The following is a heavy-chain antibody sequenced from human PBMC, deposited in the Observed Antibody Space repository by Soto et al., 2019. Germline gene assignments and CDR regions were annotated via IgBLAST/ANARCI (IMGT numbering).Heavy chain of an antibody. J-gene: IGHJ4*02. CDR3: AKHRRKVHSAFDY. D-gene: IGHD3-10*01. Sequence: GGSLRLSCAASGFTFSGYGMHWVRQAPGKGLEWVAVISYDGSNKYYADSVKGRFTISRDNSKNTLYLQMNSLRAEDTAVYYCAKHRRKVHSAFDYWGQGTVVTVSS. V-gene: IGHV3-30*18. CDR1: GFTFSGYG. CDR2: ISYDGSNK.